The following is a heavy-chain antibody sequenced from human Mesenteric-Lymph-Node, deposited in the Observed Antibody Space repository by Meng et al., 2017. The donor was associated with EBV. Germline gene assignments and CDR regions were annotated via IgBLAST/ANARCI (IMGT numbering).Heavy chain of an antibody. Sequence: GGSQRDGGNNKTQKHQPKHKGLESTGSNKHSGSTYNNPSLKSRVTISVDTSKNQSSLKLSSVTAADPAVYNCASVEQWLLYFDYWGQGTLVTVSS. CDR1: GGSQRDGGNN. J-gene: IGHJ4*02. CDR3: ASVEQWLLYFDY. CDR2: NKHSGST. V-gene: IGHV4-30-4*01. D-gene: IGHD6-19*01.